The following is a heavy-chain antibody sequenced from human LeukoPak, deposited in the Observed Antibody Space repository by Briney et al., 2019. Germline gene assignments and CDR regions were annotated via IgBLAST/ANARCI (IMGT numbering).Heavy chain of an antibody. CDR3: ASVIGAVPNWFDP. CDR2: IYYSGST. D-gene: IGHD6-13*01. J-gene: IGHJ5*02. CDR1: GGSISSSSYY. Sequence: SETLSLTCTVSGGSISSSSYYWGWTRQPPGKGLEWIGSIYYSGSTYYNPSLKSRVTISVDTSKNQFSLKLSSVTAADTAVYYCASVIGAVPNWFDPWGQGTLVTVSS. V-gene: IGHV4-39*01.